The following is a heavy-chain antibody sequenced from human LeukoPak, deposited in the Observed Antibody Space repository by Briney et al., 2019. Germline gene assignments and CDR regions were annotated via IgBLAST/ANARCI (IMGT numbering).Heavy chain of an antibody. CDR1: GFTFRNSA. J-gene: IGHJ3*02. Sequence: PGGSLRLSCAASGFTFRNSAMSWVRQAPGKGLEWVSTISNSGDRPLYPDSVWGRFSISRDNYRDSVYLQMNSLRVEDMALYYCAKGLRYSSGPDGFDIWGQGTMVTVSS. D-gene: IGHD6-19*01. V-gene: IGHV3-23*01. CDR2: ISNSGDRP. CDR3: AKGLRYSSGPDGFDI.